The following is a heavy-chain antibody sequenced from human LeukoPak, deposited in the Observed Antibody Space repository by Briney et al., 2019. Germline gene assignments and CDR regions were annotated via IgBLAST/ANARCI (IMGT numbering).Heavy chain of an antibody. Sequence: SSETLSLTCAVYGGSFSGYYWSWIRQPPGKGLEWIGEVNHSGSTNYNPSLKSRVTISVDTSKNQLSLKLSSVTAADTAVYYCARGVPRIYGSGSYLDYWGQGTLVTVSS. CDR1: GGSFSGYY. CDR3: ARGVPRIYGSGSYLDY. V-gene: IGHV4-34*01. D-gene: IGHD3-10*01. CDR2: VNHSGST. J-gene: IGHJ4*02.